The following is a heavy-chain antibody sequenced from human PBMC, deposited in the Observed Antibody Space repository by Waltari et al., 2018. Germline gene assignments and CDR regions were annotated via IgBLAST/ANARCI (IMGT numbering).Heavy chain of an antibody. D-gene: IGHD3-16*01. CDR1: GGSFSGYY. V-gene: IGHV4-34*01. J-gene: IGHJ4*02. Sequence: QVQLQQWGAGLLKPSETLSLTCAVYGGSFSGYYWSWIRLPPGKGLEWIGESNHSGSTNYSPSLKSRVTISVDTSKNQFSLKLGSATAADTAVYYCARLGGYYFDCWGQGTLVTVSS. CDR3: ARLGGYYFDC. CDR2: SNHSGST.